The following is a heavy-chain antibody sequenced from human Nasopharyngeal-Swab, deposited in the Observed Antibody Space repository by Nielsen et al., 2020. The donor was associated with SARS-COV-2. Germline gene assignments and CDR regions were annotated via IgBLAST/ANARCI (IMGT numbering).Heavy chain of an antibody. CDR2: INTNTGKT. CDR3: GKGGGAYYYYYMDY. V-gene: IGHV7-4-1*02. D-gene: IGHD3-16*01. J-gene: IGHJ6*03. Sequence: WVRQAPGQGLEWMGWINTNTGKTKYAQDFTGRVVFSMDTSASTAYLQISSLKAEDTAGYYCGKGGGAYYYYYMDYWGQGTLVTVSS.